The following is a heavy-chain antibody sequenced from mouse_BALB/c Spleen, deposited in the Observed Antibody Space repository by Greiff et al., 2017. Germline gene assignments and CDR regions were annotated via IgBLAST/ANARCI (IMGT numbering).Heavy chain of an antibody. CDR1: GFAFSSYD. J-gene: IGHJ3*01. D-gene: IGHD2-4*01. V-gene: IGHV5-12-1*01. CDR2: ISSGGGST. Sequence: EVKLVESGGGLVKPGGSLKLSCAASGFAFSSYDMSWVRQTPEKRLEWVAYISSGGGSTYYPDTVKGRFTISRDNAKNTLYLQMSSLKSEDTAMYYCARSDYGFAYWGQGTLVTVSA. CDR3: ARSDYGFAY.